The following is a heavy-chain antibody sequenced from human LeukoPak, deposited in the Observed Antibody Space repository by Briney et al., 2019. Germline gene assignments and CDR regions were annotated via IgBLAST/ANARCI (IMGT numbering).Heavy chain of an antibody. CDR1: GFSFSTTW. D-gene: IGHD3-10*02. CDR2: ISSSGSTI. V-gene: IGHV3-48*04. CDR3: AELGITMIGGV. J-gene: IGHJ6*04. Sequence: GGSLRLSCAASGFSFSTTWMSWVRQAPGKGLEWVSYISSSGSTIYYADSVKGRFTISRDNAKNSLYLQMNGLRAEDTAVYYCAELGITMIGGVWGKGTTVTISS.